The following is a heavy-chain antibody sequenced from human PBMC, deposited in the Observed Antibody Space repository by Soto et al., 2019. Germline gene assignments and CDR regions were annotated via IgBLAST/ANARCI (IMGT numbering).Heavy chain of an antibody. V-gene: IGHV3-30-3*01. CDR1: GFTFSSYA. Sequence: QVQLVESGGGVVQPGRSLRLSCAASGFTFSSYAMHWVRQAPGKGLEWVAVISYDGSNKYYADSVKGRFTISRDNSKNTLYLQMNSLRAEYTAVYYCARAPVVVAATHFDYWGQGTLVTVSS. CDR3: ARAPVVVAATHFDY. J-gene: IGHJ4*02. CDR2: ISYDGSNK. D-gene: IGHD2-15*01.